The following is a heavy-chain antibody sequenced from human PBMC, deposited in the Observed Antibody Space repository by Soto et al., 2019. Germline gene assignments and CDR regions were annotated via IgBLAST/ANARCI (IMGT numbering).Heavy chain of an antibody. D-gene: IGHD2-21*01. CDR1: GNTFSNYA. Sequence: VHLVQSGAEVKKPGASVKVSCKASGNTFSNYAMHWVRQAPGQGLEWMGWINAGNGNTKYSQKIQGRVTITRDTSASTIYMELRDLRSEVTAVYYCASQSMDYYYYYMDDWGKGTTVTVSS. J-gene: IGHJ6*03. CDR2: INAGNGNT. V-gene: IGHV1-3*01. CDR3: ASQSMDYYYYYMDD.